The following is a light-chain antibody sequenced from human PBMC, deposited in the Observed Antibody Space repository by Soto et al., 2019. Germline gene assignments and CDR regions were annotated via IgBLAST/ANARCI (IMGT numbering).Light chain of an antibody. CDR1: SSNIGNNY. Sequence: QSVLTQPPSVSAAPGQKVTISCSGSSSNIGNNYVSWYQQLPGTAPKLLIYDNNKRPSGIPDRFSGSKSGTSATLVITGLQPGDEADYYCGTWDSSLSAGYVFGTGTKLTVL. CDR3: GTWDSSLSAGYV. CDR2: DNN. J-gene: IGLJ1*01. V-gene: IGLV1-51*01.